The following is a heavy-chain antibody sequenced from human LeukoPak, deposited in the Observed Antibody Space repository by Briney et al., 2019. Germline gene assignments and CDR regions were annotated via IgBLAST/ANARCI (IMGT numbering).Heavy chain of an antibody. CDR3: ARCSGIAADPFDY. D-gene: IGHD6-13*01. V-gene: IGHV4-31*03. CDR2: IYYSGST. CDR1: GGSISSGGYY. J-gene: IGHJ4*02. Sequence: SETLSLTCTVSGGSISSGGYYWSWIRQHPGKGLEWIGYIYYSGSTYYNPSLKSRVTISVDTSKNQFSLKLSSVTAADTAVYYCARCSGIAADPFDYWGQGTLVTVSS.